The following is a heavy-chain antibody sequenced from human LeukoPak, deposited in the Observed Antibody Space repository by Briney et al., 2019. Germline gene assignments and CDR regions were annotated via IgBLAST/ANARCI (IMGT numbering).Heavy chain of an antibody. CDR1: GGSISSYY. V-gene: IGHV4-4*07. D-gene: IGHD6-19*01. Sequence: SETLSLXCTVSGGSISSYYWSWIRQPAGKVLEWIGRIYTSGSTNYNPSLKSRVTMSVDTSKNQFSLKLSSVTAADTAVYYCARQWLVSSDAFDIWGQGTMVTVSS. J-gene: IGHJ3*02. CDR3: ARQWLVSSDAFDI. CDR2: IYTSGST.